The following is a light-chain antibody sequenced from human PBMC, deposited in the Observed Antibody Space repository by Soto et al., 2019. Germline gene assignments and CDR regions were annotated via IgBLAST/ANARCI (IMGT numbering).Light chain of an antibody. CDR3: QSADSSGTYVV. J-gene: IGLJ2*01. CDR1: ALPKQY. Sequence: SYALTQPPSVSVSPGQTARITCSGDALPKQYAYWYQQKPGQAPVLVIYKDSERPSGIPERFSGSSSGTTVTLTISGVQAEDEDDYYCQSADSSGTYVVFGGGTKLTVL. CDR2: KDS. V-gene: IGLV3-25*03.